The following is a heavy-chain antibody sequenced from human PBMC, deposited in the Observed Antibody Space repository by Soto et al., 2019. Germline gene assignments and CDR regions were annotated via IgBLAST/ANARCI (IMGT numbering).Heavy chain of an antibody. CDR2: ISSSSRYI. D-gene: IGHD5-18*01. CDR3: AGASSYGPYYLDY. J-gene: IGHJ4*02. Sequence: PGGSLRLSCAASGFTFNSYSMNWVRQARGRGLEWVSSISSSSRYIYYADSLKGRFTVSRDNAKNSLYLQMNSLRAEDTAVYYCAGASSYGPYYLDYGGQGPLVTVSS. CDR1: GFTFNSYS. V-gene: IGHV3-21*01.